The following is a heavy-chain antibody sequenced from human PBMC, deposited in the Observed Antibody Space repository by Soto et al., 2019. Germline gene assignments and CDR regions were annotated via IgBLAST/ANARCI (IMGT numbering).Heavy chain of an antibody. CDR3: APGSSGYSPYFDY. J-gene: IGHJ4*02. D-gene: IGHD3-22*01. Sequence: QVQLVESGGGVVQPGRSLRLSCAASGFTFSSYGMHWVRQAPGKGLEWVAVISYDGSNKYYADSVKGRFTISRDNSKNTLYLQMNSLRAEDTAVYYCAPGSSGYSPYFDYWGQGTLVTVSS. CDR2: ISYDGSNK. V-gene: IGHV3-30*03. CDR1: GFTFSSYG.